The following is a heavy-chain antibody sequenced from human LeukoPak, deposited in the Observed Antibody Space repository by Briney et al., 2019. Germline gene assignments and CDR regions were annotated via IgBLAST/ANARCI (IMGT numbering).Heavy chain of an antibody. CDR3: ARDYDSSGYYSYYFDY. Sequence: ASVKVSCKASGYTFTSYYMHWVRQAPGQGLEWMGIINPSGGSTSYAQKFQGRVTMTRDTSTSTAYMELSSLRSEDTAVYYCARDYDSSGYYSYYFDYWGQGTLVTVSS. CDR1: GYTFTSYY. V-gene: IGHV1-46*03. D-gene: IGHD3-22*01. J-gene: IGHJ4*02. CDR2: INPSGGST.